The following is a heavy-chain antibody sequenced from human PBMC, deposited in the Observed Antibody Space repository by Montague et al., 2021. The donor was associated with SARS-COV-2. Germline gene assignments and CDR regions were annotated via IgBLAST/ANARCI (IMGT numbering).Heavy chain of an antibody. CDR3: ARARVDNIVGVIGALDGMDI. D-gene: IGHD3-3*02. CDR2: MYYSGSA. Sequence: SETLSLTCTVSGGSISHYYWSWIRQSPGKGLEWIGNMYYSGSAKYNPSLKSRATISVDTSKNQFSLTLSSMTAADTAVYYCARARVDNIVGVIGALDGMDIWGQGTTVTVS. V-gene: IGHV4-59*01. J-gene: IGHJ6*02. CDR1: GGSISHYY.